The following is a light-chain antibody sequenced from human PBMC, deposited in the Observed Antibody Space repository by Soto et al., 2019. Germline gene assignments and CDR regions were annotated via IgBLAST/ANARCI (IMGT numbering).Light chain of an antibody. V-gene: IGKV3-20*01. J-gene: IGKJ1*01. CDR3: QQYGSSPRT. Sequence: EIVLTQSPATLSLSPGERATLSRRASQSVSSYLAWYQQKPGQAPRLLIYDASSRATGIPDRFSGSGSGTDFTLTISRLEPEDFAVYYCQQYGSSPRTFGQGTKVDI. CDR1: QSVSSY. CDR2: DAS.